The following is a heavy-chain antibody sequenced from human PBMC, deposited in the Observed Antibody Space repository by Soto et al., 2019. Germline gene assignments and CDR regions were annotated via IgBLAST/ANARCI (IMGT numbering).Heavy chain of an antibody. CDR2: IIPILGIA. CDR1: GGTFSSYT. Sequence: SVKVSCKASGGTFSSYTISWVRQAPGQGLEWMGRIIPILGIANYAQKLQGRVTITADKSTSTAYMELSSLRSEDTAVYYCARGDHNYYYYYMDVWGKGTTVTVSS. J-gene: IGHJ6*03. V-gene: IGHV1-69*02. D-gene: IGHD3-10*01. CDR3: ARGDHNYYYYYMDV.